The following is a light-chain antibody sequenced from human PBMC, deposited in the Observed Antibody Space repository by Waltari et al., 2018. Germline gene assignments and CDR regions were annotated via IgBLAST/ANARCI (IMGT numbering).Light chain of an antibody. CDR1: SSAVGGYNF. CDR2: EVS. V-gene: IGLV2-8*01. Sequence: QSALTQPPSASGSPGQSVTISCTGTSSAVGGYNFVSWYQQHPGKAPKLMIYEVSKRLSGVPDRLSGSKSGNTASLTVSGLQAEDEADYYCSSYAGSNNWVFGGGTKLTVL. J-gene: IGLJ3*02. CDR3: SSYAGSNNWV.